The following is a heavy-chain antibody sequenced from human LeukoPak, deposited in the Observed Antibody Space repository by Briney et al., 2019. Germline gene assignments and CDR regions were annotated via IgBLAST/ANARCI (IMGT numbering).Heavy chain of an antibody. J-gene: IGHJ4*02. CDR2: IYYSGST. CDR1: GGSISSSSYY. CDR3: ARGLPPVN. Sequence: KPSETLSLTCTVSGGSISSSSYYWGWIRQPPGKGLEWIGSIYYSGSTYYNPSLKSRVTISVDTSKNQFSLKLSSVTAADMAVYYCARGLPPVNWGQGTLVTVSS. V-gene: IGHV4-39*07. D-gene: IGHD3-16*01.